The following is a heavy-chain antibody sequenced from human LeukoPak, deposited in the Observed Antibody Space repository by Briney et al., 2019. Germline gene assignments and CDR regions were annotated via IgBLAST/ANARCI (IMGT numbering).Heavy chain of an antibody. D-gene: IGHD6-19*01. Sequence: PSETLSLTCTVSGGSISSSSYYWGWIRQPPGKGLEWIGSIYYSGSTYYNPSLKSRVTISLDTSKNQFSLKLNSVTAADTAVYYCASVRGYSSGWYASGFDPWGQGTLVTVSS. CDR3: ASVRGYSSGWYASGFDP. V-gene: IGHV4-39*07. CDR2: IYYSGST. J-gene: IGHJ5*02. CDR1: GGSISSSSYY.